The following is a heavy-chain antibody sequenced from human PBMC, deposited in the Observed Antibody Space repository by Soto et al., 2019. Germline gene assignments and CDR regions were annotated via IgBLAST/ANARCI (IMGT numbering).Heavy chain of an antibody. V-gene: IGHV3-7*01. CDR2: INSSSSET. D-gene: IGHD3-3*01. J-gene: IGHJ6*02. CDR1: GFTFTDHW. CDR3: AKDYYDFWSGYYKGVYYYYGMDV. Sequence: GGSLRVSCEASGFTFTDHWMTWVRQAPGKGLEWVSNINSSSSETYYAESVKGRFTISRDNAKNSLYLQMNSLRAEDTAVYYCAKDYYDFWSGYYKGVYYYYGMDVWGQGTTVTVSS.